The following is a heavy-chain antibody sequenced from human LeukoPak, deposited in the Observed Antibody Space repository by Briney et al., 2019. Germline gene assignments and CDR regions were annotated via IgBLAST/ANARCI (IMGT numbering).Heavy chain of an antibody. CDR1: GYSISSGYY. V-gene: IGHV4-38-2*02. Sequence: SETLSLTCTVSGYSISSGYYWGWIRQPPGKGLEWIGYIYYSGSTNYNPSLKSRVTISVDTSKNQFSLKLSSVTAADTAVYYCARDAFNYYGSGSYFGTDYWGQGTLVTVSS. CDR3: ARDAFNYYGSGSYFGTDY. CDR2: IYYSGST. D-gene: IGHD3-10*01. J-gene: IGHJ4*02.